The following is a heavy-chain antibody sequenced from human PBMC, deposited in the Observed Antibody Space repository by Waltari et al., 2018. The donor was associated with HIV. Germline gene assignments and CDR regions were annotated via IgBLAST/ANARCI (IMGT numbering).Heavy chain of an antibody. D-gene: IGHD3-22*01. CDR2: IYSGGST. CDR3: ARENYDSSGYGDY. CDR1: GFTVSSNY. J-gene: IGHJ4*02. V-gene: IGHV3-53*01. Sequence: EVQLVESGGGLIQPGGSLRLSCAASGFTVSSNYMSWVRQAPGKGLEWVSVIYSGGSTYYADSVKGRFTISRDNSKNTLYLQMNSLRAEDTAVYYCARENYDSSGYGDYWGQGTLVTVSS.